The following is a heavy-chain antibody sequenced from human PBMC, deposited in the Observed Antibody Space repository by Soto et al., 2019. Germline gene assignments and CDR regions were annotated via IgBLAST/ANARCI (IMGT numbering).Heavy chain of an antibody. V-gene: IGHV1-69-2*01. CDR2: VDPEDGET. CDR3: ATSNSNRADF. Sequence: ASVKVSCKVSGYTFTGHFIYWVRQAPGKGLEWMGLVDPEDGETRYVEKFQGRVIISADTSTETAYMDLSSLISDDTAVYFCATSNSNRADFWGQGTLVTVSS. J-gene: IGHJ4*02. CDR1: GYTFTGHF. D-gene: IGHD5-18*01.